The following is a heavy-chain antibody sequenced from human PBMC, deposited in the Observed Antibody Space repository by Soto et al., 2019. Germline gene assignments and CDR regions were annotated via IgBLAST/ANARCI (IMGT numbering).Heavy chain of an antibody. V-gene: IGHV4-34*01. Sequence: SETLSLTCAVYGGSFSGYYWSWIRQPPGKGLEWIGEINHSGSTNYNPSLKSRVTISVDTSKNQFSLKLSSVTAADTAVYYCARGKPVTTISYYYGMDVWGQGTTVTVSS. CDR1: GGSFSGYY. J-gene: IGHJ6*02. CDR2: INHSGST. D-gene: IGHD4-17*01. CDR3: ARGKPVTTISYYYGMDV.